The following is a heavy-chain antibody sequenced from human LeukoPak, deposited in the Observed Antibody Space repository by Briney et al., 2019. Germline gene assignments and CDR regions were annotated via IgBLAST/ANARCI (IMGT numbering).Heavy chain of an antibody. J-gene: IGHJ4*02. Sequence: AGGSLRLSCAGSGFTFSSYEMNWVRQAPGKGLEWVSHISSSGETESYADFVKGRFTISRDNAKNSLSLHMNSLRAEDTAVYYGARDQYGTTLDWGPGTPVTVSS. CDR2: ISSSGETE. CDR3: ARDQYGTTLD. V-gene: IGHV3-48*03. CDR1: GFTFSSYE. D-gene: IGHD1-1*01.